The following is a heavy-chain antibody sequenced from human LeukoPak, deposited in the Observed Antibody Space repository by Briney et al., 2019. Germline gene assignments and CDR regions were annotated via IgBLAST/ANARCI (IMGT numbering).Heavy chain of an antibody. Sequence: SETLSLTCAVSGASISNTDWWSWVRQPPGKGLEWIGSIYYSGSTYYNPSLKSRVTISVDTSKNQFSLKLSSVTAADTAVYYCAGFVYGSGTKTYYYYMDVWGRGTTVTISS. D-gene: IGHD3-10*01. CDR3: AGFVYGSGTKTYYYYMDV. CDR2: IYYSGST. CDR1: GASISNTDW. J-gene: IGHJ6*03. V-gene: IGHV4-39*01.